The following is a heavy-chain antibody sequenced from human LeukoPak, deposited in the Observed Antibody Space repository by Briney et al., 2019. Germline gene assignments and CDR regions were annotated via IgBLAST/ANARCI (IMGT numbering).Heavy chain of an antibody. Sequence: PGGYLRLSCAASGFTFSRYSMNWVRQAPGKGLEWVSYISRSSGTIHYADSVKGRFTISRDNAKSSLFLQMNSLRAEDTAVYYCARDGGATMVRGVATYDSWGQGTLVTVSS. D-gene: IGHD3-10*01. CDR1: GFTFSRYS. J-gene: IGHJ4*02. CDR3: ARDGGATMVRGVATYDS. CDR2: ISRSSGTI. V-gene: IGHV3-48*04.